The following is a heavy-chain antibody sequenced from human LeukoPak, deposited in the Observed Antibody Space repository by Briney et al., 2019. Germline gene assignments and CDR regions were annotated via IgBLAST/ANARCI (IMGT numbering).Heavy chain of an antibody. Sequence: ASVKVSCKASGYTFTSYDINWVRQATGPGLEWRGWMNPNSGNTGYAQKFQGRVTMTRNTSISTAYMELSSLRSEDTAVYYCARGLAAAGEGTFDPWGQGTLVTVSS. CDR1: GYTFTSYD. D-gene: IGHD6-13*01. CDR2: MNPNSGNT. CDR3: ARGLAAAGEGTFDP. V-gene: IGHV1-8*01. J-gene: IGHJ5*02.